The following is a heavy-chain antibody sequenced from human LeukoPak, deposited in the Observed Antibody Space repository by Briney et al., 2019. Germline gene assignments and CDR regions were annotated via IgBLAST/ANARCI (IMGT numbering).Heavy chain of an antibody. J-gene: IGHJ4*02. CDR2: IYYSGST. V-gene: IGHV4-39*01. Sequence: PSETLSLTCTVSGGSISSSSYYWGWIRQPPGKGLEWIGSIYYSGSTYYNPSLKSRVTISVDTSKNQFSLKLSSVTAADTAVYYCARHIPFCSGGSCYDYWGQGTLVTVSS. D-gene: IGHD2-15*01. CDR3: ARHIPFCSGGSCYDY. CDR1: GGSISSSSYY.